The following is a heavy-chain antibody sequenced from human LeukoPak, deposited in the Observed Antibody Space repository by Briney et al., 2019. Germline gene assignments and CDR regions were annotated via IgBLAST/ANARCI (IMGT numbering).Heavy chain of an antibody. CDR2: IIPIFGTA. CDR1: GGTFISYA. Sequence: ASVKVSCKASGGTFISYAISWVRQAPGQGLEWMGGIIPIFGTANYAQKFQGRVTITADGSTSTAYMELSSLRSEDTAVYYCARDTDYGDYLAPNEYFQHWGQGTLVTVSS. J-gene: IGHJ1*01. CDR3: ARDTDYGDYLAPNEYFQH. D-gene: IGHD4-17*01. V-gene: IGHV1-69*13.